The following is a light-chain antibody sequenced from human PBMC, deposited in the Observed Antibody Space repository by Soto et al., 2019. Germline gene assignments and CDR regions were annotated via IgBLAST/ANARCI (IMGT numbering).Light chain of an antibody. V-gene: IGKV3-15*01. CDR2: GAS. J-gene: IGKJ5*01. CDR3: QQYSISPIT. CDR1: QSVSSN. Sequence: EIVMTQSPATLSVSPGERATLSCRASQSVSSNLAWYQQKPGQAPRLLIYGASTRATGIPARFSGSGSGIDFTLTISSLQPEDFAVYSCQQYSISPITFGQGTRLEIK.